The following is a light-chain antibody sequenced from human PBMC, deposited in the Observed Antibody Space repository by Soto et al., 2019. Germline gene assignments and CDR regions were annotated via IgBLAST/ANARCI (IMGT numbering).Light chain of an antibody. V-gene: IGKV1-9*01. J-gene: IGKJ2*01. CDR3: QQLNDRRFS. Sequence: IQLTQSPSSLSASVGDRVTISCRASQGNNSFVAWYQQKSGKAPKLLIYAASTLQSGVPSRFSGSGSGTDFTLTISSLQPEDFAIYYCQQLNDRRFSFGQGTKLDIK. CDR2: AAS. CDR1: QGNNSF.